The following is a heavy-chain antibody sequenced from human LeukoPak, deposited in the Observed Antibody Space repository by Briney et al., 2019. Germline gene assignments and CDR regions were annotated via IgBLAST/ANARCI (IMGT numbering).Heavy chain of an antibody. CDR3: ARGVIAARVFDY. J-gene: IGHJ4*02. Sequence: SETLSLTCAVYGGSFSGYYWSWIRQPPGKGLEWIGEINHSGSTNYNPSLKSRVTISVDTSKNQFSLKLSSVTAADTAVYYCARGVIAARVFDYWGQGILVTVSS. D-gene: IGHD6-6*01. CDR1: GGSFSGYY. V-gene: IGHV4-34*01. CDR2: INHSGST.